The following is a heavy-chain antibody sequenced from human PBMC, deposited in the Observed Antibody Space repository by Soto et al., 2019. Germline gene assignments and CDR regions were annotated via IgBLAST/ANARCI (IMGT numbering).Heavy chain of an antibody. V-gene: IGHV4-59*08. D-gene: IGHD6-13*01. Sequence: QVQLQESGPGLVKPSETLSLTCTVSGGSISSYYWSWIRQPPGKGLEWIGYIYYSGSTNYNPSLKSRVTISVDTSKNQFSLKLSSVTAADTAVYYCARTAAGYWYFDLWGRGTLVTVSS. CDR3: ARTAAGYWYFDL. J-gene: IGHJ2*01. CDR1: GGSISSYY. CDR2: IYYSGST.